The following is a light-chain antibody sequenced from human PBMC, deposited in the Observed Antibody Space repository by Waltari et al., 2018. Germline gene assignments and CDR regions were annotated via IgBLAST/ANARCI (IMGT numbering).Light chain of an antibody. V-gene: IGLV3-1*01. Sequence: SYELTQPHSVSVSPGQTASITCSGDKLGDKYACCYQQKPGQSPVLVIYQDSKRPSGIRGRFSGSNSGNPATLTISGTQAMDEADDYCQAWDSSSHVVCGGGTKLTAL. CDR3: QAWDSSSHVV. J-gene: IGLJ2*01. CDR1: KLGDKY. CDR2: QDS.